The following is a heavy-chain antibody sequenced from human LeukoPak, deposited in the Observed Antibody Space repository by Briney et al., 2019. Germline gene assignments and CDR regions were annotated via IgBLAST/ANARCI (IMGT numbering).Heavy chain of an antibody. D-gene: IGHD6-13*01. J-gene: IGHJ4*02. CDR1: SYTFTVAW. CDR3: AKAPYSSSWYEEEY. V-gene: IGHV3-23*01. CDR2: ISGSGGST. Sequence: SGGSLRLSWAASSYTFTVAWTSCDRQAPGEGLEWVSAISGSGGSTYYADSVKGRFTISRDNSKNTLYLQMNSLSAEVRAVYYCAKAPYSSSWYEEEYWGQGTLVTVSS.